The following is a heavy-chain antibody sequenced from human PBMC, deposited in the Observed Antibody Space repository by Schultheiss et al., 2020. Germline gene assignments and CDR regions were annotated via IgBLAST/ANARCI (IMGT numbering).Heavy chain of an antibody. J-gene: IGHJ6*02. V-gene: IGHV3-30*18. CDR1: GFTFSSHG. CDR2: ISYDGSNE. Sequence: GGSLRLSCAASGFTFSSHGMHWVRQAPGKGLEWVTFISYDGSNEYYADSVKSRFTISRDNSKNTLYLQMNSLRAEDTAVYYCAKDQAGYCFSSNCFNGMDVWGQGTTVTVSS. CDR3: AKDQAGYCFSSNCFNGMDV. D-gene: IGHD2-2*03.